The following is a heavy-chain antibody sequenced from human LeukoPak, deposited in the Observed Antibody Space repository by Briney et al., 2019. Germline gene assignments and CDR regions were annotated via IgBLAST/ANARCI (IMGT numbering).Heavy chain of an antibody. V-gene: IGHV1-18*01. CDR3: ARGGSGSYPTDFDY. J-gene: IGHJ4*02. Sequence: ASVNVSCKASGYTFTNYGISWVRQAPGQGLEWMGWISAFNGNTNYARKLQARVTMTTDTSTSTAYMELRGLRSDDTAVYYCARGGSGSYPTDFDYWGQGTLVTVSS. CDR2: ISAFNGNT. D-gene: IGHD1-26*01. CDR1: GYTFTNYG.